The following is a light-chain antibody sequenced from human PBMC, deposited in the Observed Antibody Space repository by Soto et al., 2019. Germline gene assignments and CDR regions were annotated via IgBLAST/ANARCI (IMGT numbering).Light chain of an antibody. CDR3: GSYTSISTYV. J-gene: IGLJ1*01. CDR1: SSDVGGYNF. CDR2: DVR. V-gene: IGLV2-14*01. Sequence: QSVLTQPASVSGSPGQSITISCTGTSSDVGGYNFVSWYQQHPGKAPKLMIYDVRNRPSGVSNRSSGSKSVNTASLTISGLQAEDEADYYCGSYTSISTYVFGTGTKVTVL.